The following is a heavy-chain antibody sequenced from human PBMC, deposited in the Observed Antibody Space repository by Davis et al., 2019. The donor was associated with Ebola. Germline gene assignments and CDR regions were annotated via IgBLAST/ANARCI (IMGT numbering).Heavy chain of an antibody. CDR2: ISGSGGST. V-gene: IGHV3-23*01. D-gene: IGHD3-10*01. J-gene: IGHJ6*02. CDR1: VITFSSYA. Sequence: GESLKISCTDSVITFSSYAMTSVRQAPGKGLEWVSAISGSGGSTYYADSVKGRFPISRDNAKNSLYLQMNSLRDEDTAVYYCARITMVRGETNYYYYYGMDVWGQGTTVTVSS. CDR3: ARITMVRGETNYYYYYGMDV.